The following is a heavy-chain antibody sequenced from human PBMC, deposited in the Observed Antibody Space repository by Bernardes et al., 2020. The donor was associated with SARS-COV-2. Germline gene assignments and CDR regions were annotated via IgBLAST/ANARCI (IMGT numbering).Heavy chain of an antibody. CDR2: ISAYNGNT. D-gene: IGHD3-3*01. Sequence: ASVKVSCKASGYTFTSYGISWVRQAPGQGLEWMGWISAYNGNTNYAQKLQGRVTMTTDTSTSTAYMELRSLRSDDTAVYYCARDRGSGYYVFRYYYMDVWGKGTTVTVSS. V-gene: IGHV1-18*01. CDR1: GYTFTSYG. CDR3: ARDRGSGYYVFRYYYMDV. J-gene: IGHJ6*03.